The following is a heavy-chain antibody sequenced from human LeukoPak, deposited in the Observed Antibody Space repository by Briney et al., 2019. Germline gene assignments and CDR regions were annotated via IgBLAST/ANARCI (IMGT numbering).Heavy chain of an antibody. J-gene: IGHJ4*02. Sequence: GGSLRLSCAASGFTFSSYVMHWVRQAPGKGLEWVAFISYDGSNKYYADSVKGRFTISRDNSKNTLYLQMNSLRAEDAAIYYCAKGRTGFSYGYGIDYWGQGTLVTVSS. D-gene: IGHD5-18*01. CDR1: GFTFSSYV. V-gene: IGHV3-30*18. CDR2: ISYDGSNK. CDR3: AKGRTGFSYGYGIDY.